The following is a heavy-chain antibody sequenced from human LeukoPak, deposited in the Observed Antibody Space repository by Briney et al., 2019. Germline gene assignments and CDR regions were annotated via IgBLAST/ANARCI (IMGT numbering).Heavy chain of an antibody. CDR2: IYSGGST. Sequence: GGSLRLSCAASGFTFTDASMNWVRQAPGKGLEWVSVIYSGGSTYYADSVKGRFTISRDNSKNTLYLQMNSLRAEDTAVYYCASPQGGSSAYYFDYWGQGTLVTVSS. V-gene: IGHV3-66*01. J-gene: IGHJ4*02. CDR3: ASPQGGSSAYYFDY. CDR1: GFTFTDAS. D-gene: IGHD6-6*01.